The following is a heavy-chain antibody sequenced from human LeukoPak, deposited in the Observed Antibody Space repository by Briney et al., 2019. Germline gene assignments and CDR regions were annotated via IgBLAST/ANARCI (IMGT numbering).Heavy chain of an antibody. J-gene: IGHJ4*02. D-gene: IGHD6-19*01. CDR3: GRDQGGSIGWYGDY. Sequence: GGSLRLSCAASGFTFSSYAMDWVRQAPGKGLEWVAFISNDGTNKYCADSVKGRFTISRDNSKNTLYLQMNSLRAEDTAVYYCGRDQGGSIGWYGDYWGQGTLVTVSS. V-gene: IGHV3-30*04. CDR1: GFTFSSYA. CDR2: ISNDGTNK.